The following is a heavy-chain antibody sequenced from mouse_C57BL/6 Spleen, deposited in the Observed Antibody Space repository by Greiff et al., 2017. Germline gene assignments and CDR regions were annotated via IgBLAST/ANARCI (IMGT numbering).Heavy chain of an antibody. J-gene: IGHJ2*01. V-gene: IGHV1-63*01. D-gene: IGHD1-1*01. CDR1: GYTFTNYW. Sequence: VKLVESGAELVRPGTSVKMSCKASGYTFTNYWIGWAKPRPGHGLEWIGGIYPGGGYTNYNEKFKGKATLTADKSSSTAYMQFSSLTSEDSAIYYCARSGLYGSSYFDYWGQGTTLTVSS. CDR2: IYPGGGYT. CDR3: ARSGLYGSSYFDY.